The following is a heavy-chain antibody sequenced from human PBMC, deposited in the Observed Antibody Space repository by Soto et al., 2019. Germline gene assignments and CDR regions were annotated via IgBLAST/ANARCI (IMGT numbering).Heavy chain of an antibody. CDR1: GYTFTGYY. CDR3: ARVGLARPYYYGMDV. D-gene: IGHD3-10*01. CDR2: INPNSGGT. J-gene: IGHJ6*02. Sequence: GASVKVSCKASGYTFTGYYMHWVRQAPGQGLEWMGWINPNSGGTNYAQKFQGWVTMTRDTSISTAYMELSRLRSDDTAVYYCARVGLARPYYYGMDVWGQGTTVTVSS. V-gene: IGHV1-2*04.